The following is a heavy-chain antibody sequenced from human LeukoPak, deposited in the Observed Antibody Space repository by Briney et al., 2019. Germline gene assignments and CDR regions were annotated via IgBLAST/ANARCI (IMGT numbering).Heavy chain of an antibody. CDR3: ARGYYGSGSYRVDY. V-gene: IGHV1-2*06. J-gene: IGHJ4*02. Sequence: APVKVSCKASGYTFTGYYMHWVRQAPGQGLEWMGRINPNSGGTNYAQKFQGRVTMTRDTSISTAYMELSRLRSDDTAVYYCARGYYGSGSYRVDYWGQGTLVTVSS. CDR1: GYTFTGYY. CDR2: INPNSGGT. D-gene: IGHD3-10*01.